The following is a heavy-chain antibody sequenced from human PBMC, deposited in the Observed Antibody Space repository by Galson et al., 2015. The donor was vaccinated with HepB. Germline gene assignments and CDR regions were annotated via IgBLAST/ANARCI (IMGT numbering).Heavy chain of an antibody. Sequence: SLRLSCAASGFTSSSFYMHWVRQAPGKGLEWVATVSPDGNTKYYVDSVKGRFTISGDKSKNAVFLQMNSLRAEDTAVYHCVKDRSGGWAFDYWGQGALVTVSS. CDR1: GFTSSSFY. CDR2: VSPDGNTK. CDR3: VKDRSGGWAFDY. J-gene: IGHJ4*02. V-gene: IGHV3-30*18. D-gene: IGHD6-25*01.